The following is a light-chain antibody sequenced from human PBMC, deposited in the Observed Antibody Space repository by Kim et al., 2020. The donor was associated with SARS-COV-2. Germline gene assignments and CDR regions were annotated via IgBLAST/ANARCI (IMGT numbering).Light chain of an antibody. V-gene: IGKV2-28*01. CDR2: LGS. CDR3: MQAIQTLT. Sequence: DIVMTQSPLSLPVTPGEPASISCRSSQSLLHSNGYNYLDWYLQKPGQSPQLLIYLGSNRASGVPDRFSGSGSGTDFTLKISRVEAEDVGVYYCMQAIQTLTFGGGTKVDSK. CDR1: QSLLHSNGYNY. J-gene: IGKJ4*01.